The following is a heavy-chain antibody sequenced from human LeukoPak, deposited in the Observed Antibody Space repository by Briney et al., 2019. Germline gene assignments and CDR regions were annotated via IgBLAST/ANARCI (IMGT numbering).Heavy chain of an antibody. V-gene: IGHV1-69*01. D-gene: IGHD4-23*01. Sequence: SVKVSCKASGGTFSSYAISWVRQAPGQGLEWMGGIIPIFGTANYAQKFQGRVTITADESTSTAYMGLSSLRSEDTAVYYCARDPGGNSMHYYGMDVWGQGTTVTVSS. CDR2: IIPIFGTA. J-gene: IGHJ6*02. CDR1: GGTFSSYA. CDR3: ARDPGGNSMHYYGMDV.